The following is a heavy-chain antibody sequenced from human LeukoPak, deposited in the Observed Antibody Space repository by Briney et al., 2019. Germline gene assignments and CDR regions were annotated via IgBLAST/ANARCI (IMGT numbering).Heavy chain of an antibody. CDR2: ISSSSSYI. Sequence: GGSLRLSCAASGFTFSSYSMNWVRQAPGKGLEWVSSISSSSSYIYYADSVKGRFTISRDNAKNSLYLQMNSLRAEDTAVYYCAVENSSGWYGRSRVGYWGQGTLVTVSS. V-gene: IGHV3-21*01. J-gene: IGHJ4*02. CDR3: AVENSSGWYGRSRVGY. D-gene: IGHD6-19*01. CDR1: GFTFSSYS.